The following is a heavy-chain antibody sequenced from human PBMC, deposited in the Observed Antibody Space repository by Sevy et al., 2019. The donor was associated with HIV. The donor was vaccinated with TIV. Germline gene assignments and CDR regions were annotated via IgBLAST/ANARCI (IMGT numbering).Heavy chain of an antibody. Sequence: GSLRLSCAASGFTFSSYGMHWVRQAPGKGLEWVAVISYDGSNKYYADSVKGRFTISRDNSKNTLYLQMNSLRAEDTAVYYCAKDRTTGIAAAGTPFDYWGQGTLVTVSS. J-gene: IGHJ4*02. CDR2: ISYDGSNK. CDR1: GFTFSSYG. D-gene: IGHD6-13*01. CDR3: AKDRTTGIAAAGTPFDY. V-gene: IGHV3-30*18.